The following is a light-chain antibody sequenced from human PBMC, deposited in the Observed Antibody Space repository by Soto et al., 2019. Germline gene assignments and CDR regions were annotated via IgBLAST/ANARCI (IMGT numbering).Light chain of an antibody. J-gene: IGKJ1*01. V-gene: IGKV3-11*01. CDR3: QQRSNWPPSWT. CDR1: QSVSSY. CDR2: DAS. Sequence: EIVLTPSPATLSLSPGDRATLSCRASQSVSSYLAWYQQKPGQAPRLLIYDASNRATGIPARFSGSGSGTDFTLTISSLEPEDFAVYYCQQRSNWPPSWTFGQGTKVDIK.